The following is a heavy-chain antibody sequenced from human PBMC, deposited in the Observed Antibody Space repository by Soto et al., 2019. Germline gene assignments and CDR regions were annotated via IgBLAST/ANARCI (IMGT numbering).Heavy chain of an antibody. V-gene: IGHV1-2*02. CDR3: ASAPYSSSSFDP. J-gene: IGHJ5*02. D-gene: IGHD6-13*01. CDR2: INPNSGGT. CDR1: GYTFTGYY. Sequence: ASVKVSCKAAGYTFTGYYMHWVRQAPGQGLEWMGWINPNSGGTNYAQKFQGRVTMTRDTSISTAYMELSRLRSDDTAVYYCASAPYSSSSFDPWGQGTLVTVSS.